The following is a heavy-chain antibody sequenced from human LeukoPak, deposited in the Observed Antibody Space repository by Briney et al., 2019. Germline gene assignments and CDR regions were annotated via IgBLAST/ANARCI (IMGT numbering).Heavy chain of an antibody. J-gene: IGHJ6*03. CDR3: ARGASCSGGSCYSYYYYYMDV. D-gene: IGHD2-15*01. V-gene: IGHV4-59*01. CDR1: GGSISSYY. Sequence: SETLSLTCTVSGGSISSYYWSWIRQPPGKGLEGIGYIYYSGSTNYNPSLKSRVTISVDTSKNQFSLKLSSVTAADTAVYYCARGASCSGGSCYSYYYYYMDVWGKGTTVTVSS. CDR2: IYYSGST.